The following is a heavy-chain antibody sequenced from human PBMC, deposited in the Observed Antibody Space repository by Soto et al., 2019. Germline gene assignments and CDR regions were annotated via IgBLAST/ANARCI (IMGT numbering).Heavy chain of an antibody. CDR1: GGSISSGGYY. Sequence: SETLSLTCTVSGGSISSGGYYWSWIRQHPGKGLEWIGYIYYSGSTYYNPSLKSRVTISVDTSKNQFSLKLSSVTAADTAVFYCARLIHCKTTSCYFDYWGQGTLVTVSS. CDR2: IYYSGST. V-gene: IGHV4-31*03. CDR3: ARLIHCKTTSCYFDY. D-gene: IGHD2-2*01. J-gene: IGHJ4*02.